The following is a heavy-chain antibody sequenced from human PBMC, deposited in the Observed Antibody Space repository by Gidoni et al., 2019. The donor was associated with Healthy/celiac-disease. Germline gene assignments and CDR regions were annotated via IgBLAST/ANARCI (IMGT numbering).Heavy chain of an antibody. CDR1: VGSFRGYY. J-gene: IGHJ4*02. CDR2: IKHSGST. CDR3: ARALSRKRGDGRPWDY. Sequence: QVQLQLWGAGLLKPSATLSLPCAVYVGSFRGYYWSWIRQPPGKGLEWIGEIKHSGSTNYNPSLKSRVTISVDTSKNQFSLKLSSVTAADTAVYYCARALSRKRGDGRPWDYWGQGTLVTVSS. V-gene: IGHV4-34*01. D-gene: IGHD1-26*01.